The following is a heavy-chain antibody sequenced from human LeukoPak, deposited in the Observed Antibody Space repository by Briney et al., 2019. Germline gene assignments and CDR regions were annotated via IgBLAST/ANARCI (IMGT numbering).Heavy chain of an antibody. J-gene: IGHJ4*02. Sequence: PGGSLRLSCAASGFTFDDYAMHWVRQAPGKGLEWVSGISWNSGSIGYADSVKGRFTISRDNAKNSLYLQINSLRAEDTALYYCAKDFDHVGYFDYWGQGTLVTVSS. CDR3: AKDFDHVGYFDY. D-gene: IGHD3-9*01. V-gene: IGHV3-9*01. CDR2: ISWNSGSI. CDR1: GFTFDDYA.